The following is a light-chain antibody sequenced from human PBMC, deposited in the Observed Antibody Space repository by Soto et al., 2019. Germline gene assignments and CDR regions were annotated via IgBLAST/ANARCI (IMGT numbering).Light chain of an antibody. CDR3: CSDAGSYV. J-gene: IGLJ1*01. V-gene: IGLV2-11*01. CDR2: DVS. Sequence: QSALTQPRSVSGSPGQSVTISCTGTSSDVGGYNYVSWYQQHPGKPPKLMIYDVSKRPSGVPDRFSGSKSGNTASLTISGLQAEDEADYYCCSDAGSYVFGTGTKLTVL. CDR1: SSDVGGYNY.